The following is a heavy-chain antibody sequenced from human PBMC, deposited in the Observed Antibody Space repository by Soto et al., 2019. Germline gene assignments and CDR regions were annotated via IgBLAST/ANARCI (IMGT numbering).Heavy chain of an antibody. CDR2: IWYDGSNK. D-gene: IGHD6-19*01. Sequence: GGSLRLSCAASGFTFSSYGMHWVRQAPGKGLEWVAVIWYDGSNKNYADSVKGRFTISRDNSKNTLYLQMNSLRAEDTAVYYCARAGYSSGWYGFSCDYWGQGTLVTVSS. J-gene: IGHJ4*02. CDR3: ARAGYSSGWYGFSCDY. CDR1: GFTFSSYG. V-gene: IGHV3-33*01.